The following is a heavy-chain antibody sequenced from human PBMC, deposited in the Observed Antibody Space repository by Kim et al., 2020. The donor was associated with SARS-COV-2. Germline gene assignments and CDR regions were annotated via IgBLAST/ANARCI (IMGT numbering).Heavy chain of an antibody. CDR3: AREQWRHVDY. CDR2: I. J-gene: IGHJ4*02. D-gene: IGHD6-19*01. Sequence: IYDADSVKGRFTISRDNAKNSLFLQMNSLRAEDTAVYYCAREQWRHVDYWGQGTLVTVSS. V-gene: IGHV3-11*04.